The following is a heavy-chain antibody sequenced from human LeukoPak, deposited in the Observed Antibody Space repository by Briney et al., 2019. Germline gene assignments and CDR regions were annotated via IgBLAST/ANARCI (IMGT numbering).Heavy chain of an antibody. Sequence: SETLSITCTVSGGSISSSSYYWGWIRQPPGKGLEWIGSIYYSGSTYYNPSLKSRVTISVDTSKNQFSLKLSSVTAADTAVYYCARLVLTGYYSLLDYYYYYGMDVWGQGTTVTVSS. CDR2: IYYSGST. V-gene: IGHV4-39*01. D-gene: IGHD3-9*01. CDR1: GGSISSSSYY. J-gene: IGHJ6*02. CDR3: ARLVLTGYYSLLDYYYYYGMDV.